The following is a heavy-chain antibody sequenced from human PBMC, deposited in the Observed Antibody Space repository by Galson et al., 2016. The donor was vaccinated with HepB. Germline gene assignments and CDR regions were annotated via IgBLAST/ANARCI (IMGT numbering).Heavy chain of an antibody. Sequence: SVKVSCKASGGTLSSYAISWVRQAPGQGLEWMGGIIPILGTPNYAQKFHGRVTITADESTSTAYMELSSLRSAATAVYYCASGPAGRQFGWSKMKYYYYGMDVWGQGTTVTVSS. V-gene: IGHV1-69*13. CDR3: ASGPAGRQFGWSKMKYYYYGMDV. J-gene: IGHJ6*02. CDR2: IIPILGTP. CDR1: GGTLSSYA. D-gene: IGHD6-19*01.